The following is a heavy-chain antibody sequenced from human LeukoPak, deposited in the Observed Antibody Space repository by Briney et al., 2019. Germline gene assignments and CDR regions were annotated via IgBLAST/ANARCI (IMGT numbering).Heavy chain of an antibody. V-gene: IGHV3-33*01. Sequence: PGRSLRLSCAASGFTFSSYGMHWVRQAPGKGLEWVAVIWYDGSNKYYADSVKGRFTISRDNSKNTLYLQMNSLRAEDTAVYYCASGTYGDLPNPFDAFDIWGQGTMVTVSS. CDR2: IWYDGSNK. CDR1: GFTFSSYG. D-gene: IGHD4-17*01. J-gene: IGHJ3*02. CDR3: ASGTYGDLPNPFDAFDI.